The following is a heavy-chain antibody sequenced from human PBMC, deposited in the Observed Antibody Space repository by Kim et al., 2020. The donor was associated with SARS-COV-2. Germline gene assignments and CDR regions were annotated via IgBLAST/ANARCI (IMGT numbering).Heavy chain of an antibody. V-gene: IGHV4-34*01. CDR3: ARLRLPGRLYYYGSGSLDY. J-gene: IGHJ4*02. CDR1: GGSFSGYY. Sequence: SETLSLTCAVYGGSFSGYYWSWIRQPPGKGLEWIGKINHSGSTNYNPSLKSRVTISVDTSKNQFSLKLSSVTAAVTAVYYCARLRLPGRLYYYGSGSLDYWGQGTLVTVTA. D-gene: IGHD3-10*01. CDR2: INHSGST.